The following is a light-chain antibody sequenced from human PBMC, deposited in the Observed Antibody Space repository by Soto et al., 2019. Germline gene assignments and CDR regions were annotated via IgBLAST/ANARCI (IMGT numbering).Light chain of an antibody. CDR3: QQYNNCHRT. J-gene: IGKJ1*01. Sequence: EIVMTQSPATLSVSPGERVTLSCRASQSVSSNLAWYQQKPGQAPRFLIYSASTRATGIPARFSGSGSGTEFTLTISSLQSEDFAVYYCQQYNNCHRTFGEGTKVDIK. V-gene: IGKV3-15*01. CDR1: QSVSSN. CDR2: SAS.